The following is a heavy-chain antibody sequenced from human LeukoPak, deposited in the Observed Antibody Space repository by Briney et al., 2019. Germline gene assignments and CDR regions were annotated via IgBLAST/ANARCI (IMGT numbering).Heavy chain of an antibody. CDR2: ISSSSSYT. CDR1: GFTFSDYY. CDR3: ARARSVGSSGWLFAFDI. V-gene: IGHV3-11*05. D-gene: IGHD6-19*01. Sequence: GKSLRLSCAASGFTFSDYYMSCIRQAPGKGLEWVSYISSSSSYTNYADSVKGRFTISRDNAKNSLYLQMNSLRAEDTAVYYCARARSVGSSGWLFAFDIWGQGTMVTVSS. J-gene: IGHJ3*02.